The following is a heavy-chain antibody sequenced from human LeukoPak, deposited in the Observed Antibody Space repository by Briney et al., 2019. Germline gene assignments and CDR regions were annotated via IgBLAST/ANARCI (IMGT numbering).Heavy chain of an antibody. D-gene: IGHD3-22*01. Sequence: SVKVSCKASGGTFSSYAISWVRQVPGQGLEWMGGIIPIFGTANYAQKFQGRVTITTDESTSTAYMELSSLRSEDTAVYYCARHYYDRSAFDIWGQGTMVTVSS. CDR3: ARHYYDRSAFDI. CDR2: IIPIFGTA. J-gene: IGHJ3*02. V-gene: IGHV1-69*05. CDR1: GGTFSSYA.